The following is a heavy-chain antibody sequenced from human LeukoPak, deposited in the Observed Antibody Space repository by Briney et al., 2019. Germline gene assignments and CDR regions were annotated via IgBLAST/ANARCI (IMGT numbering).Heavy chain of an antibody. CDR3: ARGWGSVGVHFDS. CDR2: ISSSGSTI. J-gene: IGHJ4*02. CDR1: GLTFSSYE. Sequence: QPGGSLRLSCAASGLTFSSYEMNWVRQAPGKGLEWVSYISSSGSTIYYADPVKGRFTISRDNAKDSLYLQMNSLRAEDRAVYYCARGWGSVGVHFDSWGQGTLVTVSS. V-gene: IGHV3-48*03. D-gene: IGHD1-26*01.